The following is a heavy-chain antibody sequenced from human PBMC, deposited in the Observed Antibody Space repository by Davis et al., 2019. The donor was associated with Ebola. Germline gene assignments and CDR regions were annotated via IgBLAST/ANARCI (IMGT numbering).Heavy chain of an antibody. CDR1: GGSLGSYY. J-gene: IGHJ2*01. CDR3: ARRLAVAGADWYFDL. CDR2: VYYSGST. D-gene: IGHD6-19*01. V-gene: IGHV4-59*08. Sequence: MPGGSLRLSCTVSGGSLGSYYWSWIRPPPGKGLQWIGYVYYSGSTNYNPSLKSRVTISVDTSKNQFSLNLSSVTAADTAVYYCARRLAVAGADWYFDLWGRGTLVTVSS.